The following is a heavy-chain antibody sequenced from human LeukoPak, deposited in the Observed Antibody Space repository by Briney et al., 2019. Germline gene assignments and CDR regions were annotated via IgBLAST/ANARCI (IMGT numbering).Heavy chain of an antibody. D-gene: IGHD6-6*01. CDR2: IRYDGSNK. Sequence: GGSLRLSCAASGFTFSSYSMHWVRQAPGKGLEWVAFIRYDGSNKYYADSVKGRFTISRDNSKNTLYLQMNSLRAEGTAVYYCAKDNELVTLIDYYMDVWGKGTTVTVSS. CDR3: AKDNELVTLIDYYMDV. CDR1: GFTFSSYS. V-gene: IGHV3-30*02. J-gene: IGHJ6*03.